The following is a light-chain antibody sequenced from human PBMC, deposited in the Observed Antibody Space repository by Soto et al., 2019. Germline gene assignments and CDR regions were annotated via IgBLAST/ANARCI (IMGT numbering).Light chain of an antibody. CDR3: SSYIRSSTHLV. V-gene: IGLV2-14*01. J-gene: IGLJ2*01. CDR1: SSDVGGYNY. Sequence: QSALTQPASVSGSPGQSITISCTGTSSDVGGYNYVSWYQQHPGKAPKLMIYEVSNRPSGVSNRFSGSKSGNTASLTISGLQAEDEADYYCSSYIRSSTHLVFGGGTQLTVL. CDR2: EVS.